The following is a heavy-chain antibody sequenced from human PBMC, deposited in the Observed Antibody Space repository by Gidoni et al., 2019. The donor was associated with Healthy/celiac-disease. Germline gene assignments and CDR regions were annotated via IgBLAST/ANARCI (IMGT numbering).Heavy chain of an antibody. V-gene: IGHV3-30*03. Sequence: QVQLVESGGGVVQPGKSLRLSCAASGFTFSSYGMHWVRQAPGKGLEWVAVISYEGSNKYYADSVKGRFTISRDNSKNTLYLQMNSLRAEDTAVYYCAREPGGVAGIDYWGQGTLVTVSS. CDR3: AREPGGVAGIDY. J-gene: IGHJ4*02. CDR2: ISYEGSNK. D-gene: IGHD6-19*01. CDR1: GFTFSSYG.